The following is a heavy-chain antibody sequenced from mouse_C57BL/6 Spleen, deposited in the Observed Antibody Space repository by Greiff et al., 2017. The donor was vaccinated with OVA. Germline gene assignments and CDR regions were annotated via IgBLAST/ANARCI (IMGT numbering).Heavy chain of an antibody. J-gene: IGHJ3*01. Sequence: VKLVESGPGLVAPSQSLSITCTVSGFSLTSYAISWVRQPPGKGLEWLGVIWTGGGTNYNSALKSRLSISKDNSKSQVFLKMNSLQTDDTARYYCASDYGSSSWFAYWGQGTLVTVSA. V-gene: IGHV2-9-1*01. CDR2: IWTGGGT. D-gene: IGHD1-1*01. CDR3: ASDYGSSSWFAY. CDR1: GFSLTSYA.